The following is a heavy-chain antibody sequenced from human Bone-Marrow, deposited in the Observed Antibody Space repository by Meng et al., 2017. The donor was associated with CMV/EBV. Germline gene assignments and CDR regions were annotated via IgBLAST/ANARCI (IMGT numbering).Heavy chain of an antibody. CDR2: IIPILGIA. J-gene: IGHJ6*02. CDR1: GYTFTSYG. Sequence: SVKVSCKASGYTFTSYGISWVRQAPGQGLEWMGGIIPILGIANYAQKFQGRVTITADKSTSTAYMELSSLRSEDTAVYYCASPSSTSCYTRVCVRYYYGMDVWGQGTTVTVSS. CDR3: ASPSSTSCYTRVCVRYYYGMDV. V-gene: IGHV1-69*10. D-gene: IGHD2-2*02.